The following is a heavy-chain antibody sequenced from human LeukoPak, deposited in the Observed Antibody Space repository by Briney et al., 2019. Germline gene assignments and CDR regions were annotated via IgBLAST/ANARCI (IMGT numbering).Heavy chain of an antibody. J-gene: IGHJ4*02. CDR3: ARDQEGFDY. CDR2: IYPRDGST. V-gene: IGHV1-46*01. Sequence: GASVKVSRKASGHTFTSNYIHWVRQAPGQGLEWMGMIYPRDGSTSYAQKFQGRVTVTRDTSTSTVHMELSGLRSEDTAVYYCARDQEGFDYWGQGTLVTVSS. CDR1: GHTFTSNY.